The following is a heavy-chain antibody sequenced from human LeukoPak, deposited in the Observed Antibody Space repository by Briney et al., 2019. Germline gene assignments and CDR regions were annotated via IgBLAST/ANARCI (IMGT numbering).Heavy chain of an antibody. CDR2: ISGSGGST. V-gene: IGHV3-23*01. J-gene: IGHJ5*02. CDR3: AKDTVPMVRGVIGWFDP. CDR1: GFTFSSYG. Sequence: GGSLRLSCAASGFTFSSYGMHWVRQAPGKGLEWVSAISGSGGSTYYADSVKGRFTISRDNSKNTLYLQMNSLRAEDTALYYCAKDTVPMVRGVIGWFDPWGQGTLVTVSS. D-gene: IGHD3-10*01.